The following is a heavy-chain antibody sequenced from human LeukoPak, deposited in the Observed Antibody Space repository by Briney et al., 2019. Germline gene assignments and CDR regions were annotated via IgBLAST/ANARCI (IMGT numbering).Heavy chain of an antibody. J-gene: IGHJ4*02. D-gene: IGHD6-19*01. CDR1: GFTFDDYG. CDR3: ARDGSGWNFDY. V-gene: IGHV3-20*04. Sequence: GGSLRLSCAASGFTFDDYGMTWVRQGPGKGLEWVSAINWNGGSTGYADSVKGRFTISRDNAKNSLYLQMNSLRAEDTALYYCARDGSGWNFDYWGREPWSPSPQ. CDR2: INWNGGST.